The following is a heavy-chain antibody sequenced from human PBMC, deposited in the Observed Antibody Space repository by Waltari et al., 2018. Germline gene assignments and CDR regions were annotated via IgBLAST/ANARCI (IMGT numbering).Heavy chain of an antibody. D-gene: IGHD2-21*02. CDR1: GFTFSSYA. J-gene: IGHJ4*02. V-gene: IGHV3-30*02. CDR2: IQPDGSNI. CDR3: AKDFWVPSDV. Sequence: QVQVVESGGGVVQPGGSLRLSCAASGFTFSSYAMHWVRQAPGRGLEWVAYIQPDGSNIHYGDSVKGRFTISRDNSKNTLYLEMNSLREEDTAVYYCAKDFWVPSDVGGQGTLVTVSS.